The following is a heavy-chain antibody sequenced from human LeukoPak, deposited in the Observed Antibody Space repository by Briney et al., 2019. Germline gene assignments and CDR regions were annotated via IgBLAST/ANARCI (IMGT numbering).Heavy chain of an antibody. Sequence: GGSLRLSCAASGFTFSSSGMHWVRQAPGKGLEWVAVISYDGSNKKYADSVKGRFTISRDNSKNTLYLQMNSLRAEDTAVYYCAREERPGYSSSWYKYFQHWGQGTLVTVSS. V-gene: IGHV3-33*05. CDR2: ISYDGSNK. CDR3: AREERPGYSSSWYKYFQH. CDR1: GFTFSSSG. D-gene: IGHD6-13*01. J-gene: IGHJ1*01.